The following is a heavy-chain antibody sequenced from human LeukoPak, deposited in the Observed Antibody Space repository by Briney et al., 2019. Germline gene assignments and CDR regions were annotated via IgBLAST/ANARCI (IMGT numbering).Heavy chain of an antibody. J-gene: IGHJ5*02. V-gene: IGHV1-46*01. CDR2: VNPSGGST. CDR1: GYTFTSYY. CDR3: ARDPHPQAAMVTVRPRWFDP. Sequence: ASVKVSCKASGYTFTSYYMHWVRQAPGQGLEWMGIVNPSGGSTSYAQKFQGRVTMTRDMSTSTVYMELSSLRSEDTAVYYCARDPHPQAAMVTVRPRWFDPWGQGTLVTVSS. D-gene: IGHD5-18*01.